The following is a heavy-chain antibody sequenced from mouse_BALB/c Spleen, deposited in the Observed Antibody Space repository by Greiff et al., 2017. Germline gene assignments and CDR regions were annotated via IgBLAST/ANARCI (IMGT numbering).Heavy chain of an antibody. CDR2: ISDGGSYT. J-gene: IGHJ4*01. Sequence: EVKVVESGGGLVKPGGSLKLSCAASGFTFSDYYMYWVRQTPEKRLEWVATISDGGSYTYYPDSVKGRFTISRDNAKNNLYLQMSSLKSEDTAMYYCARDRDGNYVGAMDYWGQGTSVTVSS. V-gene: IGHV5-4*02. D-gene: IGHD2-1*01. CDR1: GFTFSDYY. CDR3: ARDRDGNYVGAMDY.